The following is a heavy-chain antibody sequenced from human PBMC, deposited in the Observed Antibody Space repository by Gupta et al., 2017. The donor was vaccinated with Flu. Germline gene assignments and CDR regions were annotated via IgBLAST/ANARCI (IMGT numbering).Heavy chain of an antibody. D-gene: IGHD3-22*01. Sequence: RFTIARDNSKNTLYLQMNSLRAEDTAVYYCARDFYPYYYDSSDGVGWFDPWGQGTLVTVSS. V-gene: IGHV3-30*07. J-gene: IGHJ5*02. CDR3: ARDFYPYYYDSSDGVGWFDP.